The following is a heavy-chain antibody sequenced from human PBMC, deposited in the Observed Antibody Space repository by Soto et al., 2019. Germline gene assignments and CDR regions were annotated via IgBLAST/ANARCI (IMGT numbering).Heavy chain of an antibody. V-gene: IGHV3-7*03. D-gene: IGHD3-22*01. CDR3: ARSGYYDSSGRTAFDY. Sequence: PGGSLRLSCAASGFTFSSYWMSWVRQAPGKGLEWVANIKQDGSEKYYVDSVKGRFTISRDNAKNSLYLQMNSLGAEDTAVYYCARSGYYDSSGRTAFDYWGQGTLVTVSS. CDR1: GFTFSSYW. CDR2: IKQDGSEK. J-gene: IGHJ4*02.